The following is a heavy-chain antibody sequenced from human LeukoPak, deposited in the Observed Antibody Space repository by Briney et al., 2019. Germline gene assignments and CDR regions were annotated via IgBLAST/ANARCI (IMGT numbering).Heavy chain of an antibody. V-gene: IGHV1-18*01. CDR2: ISAYNGNT. CDR1: GYTFTSYG. D-gene: IGHD3-10*02. Sequence: ASVKVSRKASGYTFTSYGISWVRQAPGQGLEWVGWISAYNGNTNYAQKLQGRVTMTTDTSTSTAYMELRSLRSDDTAVYYCARDMLSNGLFDYWGQGTLVTVSS. CDR3: ARDMLSNGLFDY. J-gene: IGHJ4*02.